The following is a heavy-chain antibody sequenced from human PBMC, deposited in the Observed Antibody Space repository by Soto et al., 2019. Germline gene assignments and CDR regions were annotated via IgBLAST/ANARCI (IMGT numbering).Heavy chain of an antibody. D-gene: IGHD2-15*01. CDR1: GGTFSTYA. CDR2: IIPIFGTA. J-gene: IGHJ6*02. CDR3: ERHPGSPYYYYGTDV. V-gene: IGHV1-69*12. Sequence: QVQLVQSGAEVKKPGSSVKVSCKASGGTFSTYAISWVRQAPGQGLEWMGGIIPIFGTADYAQKFQGRVTSTADEYTSTAYMELSSLRSQDTAVYYCERHPGSPYYYYGTDVWGQGTTVTVSS.